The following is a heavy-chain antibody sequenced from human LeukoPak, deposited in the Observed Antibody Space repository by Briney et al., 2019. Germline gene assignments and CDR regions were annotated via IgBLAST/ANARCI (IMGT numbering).Heavy chain of an antibody. CDR1: GYSIGSGYY. CDR3: ARVRGYCSSTICYRYYFDY. J-gene: IGHJ4*02. V-gene: IGHV4-38-2*01. D-gene: IGHD2-2*01. CDR2: IYHSGIT. Sequence: SETLSLTCAVSGYSIGSGYYWGWIRQPPGKGLEWIGTIYHSGITYYSPSLKSRVTISVDTSKYQFSLKLTSVTAADTAVYYCARVRGYCSSTICYRYYFDYWGQGTLVTVSS.